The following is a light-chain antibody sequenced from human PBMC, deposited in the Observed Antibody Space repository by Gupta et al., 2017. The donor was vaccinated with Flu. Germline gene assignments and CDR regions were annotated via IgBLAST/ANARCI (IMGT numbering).Light chain of an antibody. CDR2: RDS. CDR1: SFGSQN. Sequence: SYELTQPLSVSVALGPTATITCGGNSFGSQNVNWYQQKPGQAPVLVIYRDSDRPSGIPERLSGSVSGNTATLTISRAQAGDEADYFCQVWASGTVVFGGGTKLTVL. CDR3: QVWASGTVV. V-gene: IGLV3-9*01. J-gene: IGLJ2*01.